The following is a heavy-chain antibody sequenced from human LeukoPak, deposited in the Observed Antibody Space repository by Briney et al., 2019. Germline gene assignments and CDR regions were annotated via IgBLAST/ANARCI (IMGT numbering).Heavy chain of an antibody. CDR2: INWNGGST. Sequence: GGSLRLSCAASGFTVDDDGMSWVRQAPGKGLEWVSGINWNGGSTGYADSVKGRFTISRDNAKNSLYLQMNSLRAEDTAVYYCAELGITMIGGVWGKGTTVTISS. J-gene: IGHJ6*04. D-gene: IGHD3-10*02. CDR1: GFTVDDDG. V-gene: IGHV3-20*04. CDR3: AELGITMIGGV.